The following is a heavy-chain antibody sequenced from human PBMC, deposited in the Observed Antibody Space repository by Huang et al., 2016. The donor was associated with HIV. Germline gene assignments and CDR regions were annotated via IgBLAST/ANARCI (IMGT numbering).Heavy chain of an antibody. D-gene: IGHD2-21*01. CDR3: ATGFDTYYDI. CDR1: GYTLTELS. Sequence: QVQLVQSGAEVKKPGASVKVSCKVSGYTLTELSIHWVRQAPGKGLEWMGGFAPEHGETNYAQKLQGRVTMAEDTSTDTAYMELNSLRSEDTAVYYCATGFDTYYDIWGQGTMVIASS. CDR2: FAPEHGET. J-gene: IGHJ3*02. V-gene: IGHV1-24*01.